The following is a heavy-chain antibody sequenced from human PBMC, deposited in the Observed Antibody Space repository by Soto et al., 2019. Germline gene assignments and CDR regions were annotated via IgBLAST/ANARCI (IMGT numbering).Heavy chain of an antibody. J-gene: IGHJ6*02. Sequence: QVQLVQSGAEVKKPGSSVKVSCKASGGTFSSYTISWVRQAPEQGLEWMGRIIPILGIANYAQKFQGRVTITADKSTSTAYMELSSLRSEDTAVYYCASAGALNYYYYGMDVWGQGTTVTVSS. V-gene: IGHV1-69*02. D-gene: IGHD1-26*01. CDR1: GGTFSSYT. CDR3: ASAGALNYYYYGMDV. CDR2: IIPILGIA.